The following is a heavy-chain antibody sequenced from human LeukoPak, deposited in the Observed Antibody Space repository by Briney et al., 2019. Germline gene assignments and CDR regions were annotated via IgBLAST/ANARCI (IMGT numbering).Heavy chain of an antibody. Sequence: GGSLRLSCAASGFTSSSYWMSWVRQAPGKGLEWVVNIKQDGSQKYYVVSVKGRFTISRDNAKNSLYLQMNSLRAEDTAVYYCARDGVGSGWYRLMVYWGQGTLVTVSS. CDR3: ARDGVGSGWYRLMVY. V-gene: IGHV3-7*01. CDR2: IKQDGSQK. CDR1: GFTSSSYW. D-gene: IGHD6-19*01. J-gene: IGHJ4*02.